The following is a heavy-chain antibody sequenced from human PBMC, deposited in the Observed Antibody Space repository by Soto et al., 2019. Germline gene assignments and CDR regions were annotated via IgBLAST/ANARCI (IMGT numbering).Heavy chain of an antibody. CDR1: GGSISSSNW. J-gene: IGHJ6*02. CDR2: IYHSGST. CDR3: ARDAPGIAAAGDYYGMDV. Sequence: QVQLQESGPGLVKPSGTLSLTCAVSGGSISSSNWWSWVRQPPGKGLEWIGEIYHSGSTNYNPSXKSRVTISVDXXKXQXXLKLSSVTAADTAVYYCARDAPGIAAAGDYYGMDVWGQGTTVTVSS. V-gene: IGHV4-4*02. D-gene: IGHD6-13*01.